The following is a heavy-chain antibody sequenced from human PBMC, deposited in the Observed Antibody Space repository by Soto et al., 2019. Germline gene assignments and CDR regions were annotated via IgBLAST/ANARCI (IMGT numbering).Heavy chain of an antibody. V-gene: IGHV1-3*01. Sequence: QVQLVQSGAEVKRPGASVKGSCRASGYTFSTYAMHWVRQAPGQTLEWMGCINAGNGNTKYSQNFQGRVTISRDTSASTAYMELNSLRYEDTAVYYCARAEYTYAFPDYWGQGTLVTVSS. CDR3: ARAEYTYAFPDY. D-gene: IGHD5-18*01. J-gene: IGHJ4*02. CDR2: INAGNGNT. CDR1: GYTFSTYA.